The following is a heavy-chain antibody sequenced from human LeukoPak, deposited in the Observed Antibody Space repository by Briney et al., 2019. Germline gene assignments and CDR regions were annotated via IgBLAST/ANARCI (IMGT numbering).Heavy chain of an antibody. J-gene: IGHJ4*02. CDR2: IAPSDSYT. CDR3: ARHRDCSVGSCYPDY. CDR1: GYIFTSSW. V-gene: IGHV5-10-1*01. D-gene: IGHD2-15*01. Sequence: GESLRISCKGSGYIFTSSWISWVRQMPGKGLEWMGRIAPSDSYTNYSPSFQGHVTISADKSISTAYLQWSSLQASDTAMYYCARHRDCSVGSCYPDYWGQGTLVTVSS.